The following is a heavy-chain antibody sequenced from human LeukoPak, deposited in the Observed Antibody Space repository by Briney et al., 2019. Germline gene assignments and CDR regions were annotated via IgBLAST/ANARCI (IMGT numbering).Heavy chain of an antibody. V-gene: IGHV3-48*01. J-gene: IGHJ3*02. CDR1: GFTFSDYS. CDR3: ARDHAYAFDI. Sequence: GGSLRLSYVVSGFTFSDYSLNWVRQAPGKGLEWISYIGSAIYYADSVKGRFTISRDNAKNSLFLQMNSLRAEDTAVYYCARDHAYAFDIWGQGTLVTVSS. D-gene: IGHD2-2*01. CDR2: IGSAI.